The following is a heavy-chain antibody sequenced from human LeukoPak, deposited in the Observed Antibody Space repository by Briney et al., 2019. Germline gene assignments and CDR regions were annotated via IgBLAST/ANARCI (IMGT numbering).Heavy chain of an antibody. D-gene: IGHD5-18*01. CDR2: INPSESVK. CDR1: GFTFNTYW. CDR3: ARDAVDTANAV. J-gene: IGHJ6*02. V-gene: IGHV3-7*01. Sequence: PGGSLRLSCTASGFTFNTYWMNWARQAPGKGLEWVASINPSESVKYYVNSVKGRFTISRDNAKNSLYLQMNSLRAEDTAVYYCARDAVDTANAVWGQGTTVTVSS.